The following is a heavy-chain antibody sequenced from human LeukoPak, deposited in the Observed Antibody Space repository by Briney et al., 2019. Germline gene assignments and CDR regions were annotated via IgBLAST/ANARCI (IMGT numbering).Heavy chain of an antibody. D-gene: IGHD6-13*01. CDR2: MNPNSANT. V-gene: IGHV1-8*01. CDR3: ARGPPESSNSDY. CDR1: GYTFTSYD. J-gene: IGHJ4*02. Sequence: ASVKVSCKASGYTFTSYDINWVRQATGQGLEWMGWMNPNSANTGYAQKFQGRVSLTRNPSISTAYMDLSRLRSDDTAVYYWARGPPESSNSDYWGQGTLVTVSS.